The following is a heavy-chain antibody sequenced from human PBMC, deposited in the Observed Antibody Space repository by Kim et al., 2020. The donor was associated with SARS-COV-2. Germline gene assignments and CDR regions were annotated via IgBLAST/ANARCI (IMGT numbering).Heavy chain of an antibody. D-gene: IGHD3-22*01. Sequence: SDGSSTSYAGSVKGRFTISRDNAKNTLYLQMNSLRAEDTAVYYCASRYYRDWGQGTLVTVSS. CDR2: SDGSST. CDR3: ASRYYRD. J-gene: IGHJ4*02. V-gene: IGHV3-74*01.